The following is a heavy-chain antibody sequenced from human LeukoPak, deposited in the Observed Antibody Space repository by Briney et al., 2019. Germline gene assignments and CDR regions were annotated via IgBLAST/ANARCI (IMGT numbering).Heavy chain of an antibody. J-gene: IGHJ4*02. D-gene: IGHD3-22*01. Sequence: QSGGSLRLSCAASGFTFSNYWMSWVRQAPGKGLEWVANIKQDGSEKYYVDSVRGRFTISRDNAKNSLYLQMNSLRAEDTAVYYCARGLYYHIYWGQGTLVTVSS. CDR3: ARGLYYHIY. V-gene: IGHV3-7*04. CDR2: IKQDGSEK. CDR1: GFTFSNYW.